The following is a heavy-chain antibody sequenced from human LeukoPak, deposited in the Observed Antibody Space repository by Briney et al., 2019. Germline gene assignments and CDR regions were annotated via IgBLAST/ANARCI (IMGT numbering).Heavy chain of an antibody. CDR1: GFTFSTYS. D-gene: IGHD3-10*01. CDR2: ITSSSSYI. V-gene: IGHV3-21*04. Sequence: GGSLRLSCAASGFTFSTYSMNWVRQAPGKGLEWVSSITSSSSYISYADSVKGRFTISRDNSKNTLYLQMNSLRAEDTAVYYCAKDVLLWFGETTYMDVWGKGTTVTISS. CDR3: AKDVLLWFGETTYMDV. J-gene: IGHJ6*03.